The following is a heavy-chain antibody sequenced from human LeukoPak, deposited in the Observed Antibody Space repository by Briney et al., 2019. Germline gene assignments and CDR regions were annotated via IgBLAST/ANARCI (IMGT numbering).Heavy chain of an antibody. Sequence: SETLSLTCTVSGYSISSGYYWGWIRQPPGKGLEWIGRIYTSGSTNYNPSLKSRVTMSVDTSKNQFSLKLSSVTAADTAVFYCAREIPLFYDSSGYVDYWGQGTLVTVSS. CDR3: AREIPLFYDSSGYVDY. J-gene: IGHJ4*02. D-gene: IGHD3-22*01. CDR1: GYSISSGYY. V-gene: IGHV4-38-2*02. CDR2: IYTSGST.